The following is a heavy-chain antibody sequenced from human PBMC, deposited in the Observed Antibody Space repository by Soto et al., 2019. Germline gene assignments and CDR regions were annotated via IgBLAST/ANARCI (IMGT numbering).Heavy chain of an antibody. D-gene: IGHD2-8*01. CDR3: AKIPSRIGAGYCTNGVCPGDWDFDI. V-gene: IGHV3-23*01. CDR2: ISGSGGST. CDR1: GFTFSSYA. Sequence: GGSLRLSCAASGFTFSSYAMSWVRQAPGKGLEWVSAISGSGGSTYYADSVKGRFTISRENSKNTLYLQMNSLRAEDAAVYYWAKIPSRIGAGYCTNGVCPGDWDFDIWGRGTLVTVSS. J-gene: IGHJ2*01.